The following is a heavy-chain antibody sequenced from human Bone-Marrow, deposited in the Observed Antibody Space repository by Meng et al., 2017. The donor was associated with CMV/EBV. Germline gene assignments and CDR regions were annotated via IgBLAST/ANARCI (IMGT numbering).Heavy chain of an antibody. J-gene: IGHJ4*02. CDR2: ISYVGSNK. D-gene: IGHD3-10*01. CDR3: ARVGNYGSVFDY. CDR1: GFTFSSYA. Sequence: GESLKISCAASGFTFSSYAMHWVRQAPGKGLEWVAVISYVGSNKYYADSVKGRFTISRDNSKNTLYLQMNSLRAEDTAVYYCARVGNYGSVFDYWGQGTLVTVSS. V-gene: IGHV3-30*04.